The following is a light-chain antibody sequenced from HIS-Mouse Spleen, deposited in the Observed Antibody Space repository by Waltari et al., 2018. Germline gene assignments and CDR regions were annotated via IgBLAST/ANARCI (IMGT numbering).Light chain of an antibody. CDR3: QAWDSSTDVV. Sequence: SYELTQPPSVSVSPGQTASITCSGETFGDKYSCWYQQKPGQSPVLVIYQDSKRPSGIPERFSGSNSGNTATLTISGTQAMDEADYYCQAWDSSTDVVFGGGTKLTVL. V-gene: IGLV3-1*01. J-gene: IGLJ2*01. CDR2: QDS. CDR1: TFGDKY.